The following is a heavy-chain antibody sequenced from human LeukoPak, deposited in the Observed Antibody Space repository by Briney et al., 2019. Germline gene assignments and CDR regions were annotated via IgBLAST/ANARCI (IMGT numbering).Heavy chain of an antibody. J-gene: IGHJ4*02. CDR2: ISYDGSNK. CDR3: AKTPHRYCSSTSCLLYYFDY. CDR1: GFTFSSYG. V-gene: IGHV3-30*18. Sequence: GGSLRLSCAASGFTFSSYGMHWVRQAPGKGLEWVAVISYDGSNKYYADSVKGRFTISRDNSKNTLYLQMNSLRAEDTAVYYCAKTPHRYCSSTSCLLYYFDYWGQGTLVTVPS. D-gene: IGHD2-2*01.